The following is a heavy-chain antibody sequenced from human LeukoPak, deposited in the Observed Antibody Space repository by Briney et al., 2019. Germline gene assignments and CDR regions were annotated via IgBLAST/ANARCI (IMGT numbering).Heavy chain of an antibody. Sequence: SETLSLTCTVSGFSISSTSYYWVCIRPPPGKGLEWIGSVYYSGSAYYNPSVKSRVTISGDTSKNQFSLKLSSVTAADTAVYYCARHSYFDYWGQGTLVTVSS. J-gene: IGHJ4*02. CDR3: ARHSYFDY. CDR1: GFSISSTSYY. CDR2: VYYSGSA. V-gene: IGHV4-39*01.